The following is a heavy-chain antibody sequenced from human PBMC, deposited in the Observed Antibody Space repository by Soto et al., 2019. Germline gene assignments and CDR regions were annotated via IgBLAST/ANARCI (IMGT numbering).Heavy chain of an antibody. V-gene: IGHV1-69*06. Sequence: QVQLVQSGAEVKKPGSSVKASCEASGATFSGFAINWLRQAPGQGPEWMGGIIPMFGAADYAQKCQGRLTITADKSTTTVFMELSRLRSDDTAVYYCARDATGSFGYFDLWGRGTLVTVSS. CDR2: IIPMFGAA. CDR3: ARDATGSFGYFDL. J-gene: IGHJ2*01. CDR1: GATFSGFA.